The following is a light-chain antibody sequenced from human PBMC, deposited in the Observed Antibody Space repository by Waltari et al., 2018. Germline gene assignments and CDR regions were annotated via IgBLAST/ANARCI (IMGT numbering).Light chain of an antibody. CDR2: GAS. Sequence: IQLTQSPFSLSASVGDKVTITCRSSEGISTYLAWYQQQPAKAPKLLIYGASTLQSGVPSRFSGSGSGTDFTLTISSLQPGDFATYYCQQLDKYPLTFGGGTKVEIK. V-gene: IGKV1-9*01. CDR1: EGISTY. J-gene: IGKJ4*01. CDR3: QQLDKYPLT.